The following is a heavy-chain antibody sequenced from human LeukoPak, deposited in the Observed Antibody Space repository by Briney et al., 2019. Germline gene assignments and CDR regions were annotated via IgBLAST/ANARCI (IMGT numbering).Heavy chain of an antibody. V-gene: IGHV3-66*01. J-gene: IGHJ3*02. CDR2: NSGGTT. D-gene: IGHD6-19*01. Sequence: GGSLRLSCAASGFTVNRNYMIWVRQAPGKGLECVSVNSGGTTWYADSVKGRFTISRDNSKNTLYLQMNSLRAEDTAVYYCSSIAVAGIVVDAFDIWGQGTMVTVSS. CDR3: SSIAVAGIVVDAFDI. CDR1: GFTVNRNY.